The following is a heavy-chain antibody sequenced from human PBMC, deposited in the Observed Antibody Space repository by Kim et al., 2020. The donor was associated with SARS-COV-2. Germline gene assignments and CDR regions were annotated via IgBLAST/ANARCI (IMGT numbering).Heavy chain of an antibody. V-gene: IGHV5-51*01. CDR2: IYPGDSEI. J-gene: IGHJ6*02. CDR3: ARLWRGSKYSSFGGMDV. CDR1: GYSFISYW. D-gene: IGHD3-3*02. Sequence: GESLKISCEGSGYSFISYWIAWVRQMTGKGLEWMAIIYPGDSEIRYSPSFQGQVTISADKSINTAYLQWSSLKASDTAMYYCARLWRGSKYSSFGGMDVWGQGTTVSVSS.